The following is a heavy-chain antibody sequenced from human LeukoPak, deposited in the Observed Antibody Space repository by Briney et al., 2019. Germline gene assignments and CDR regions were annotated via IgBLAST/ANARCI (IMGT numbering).Heavy chain of an antibody. D-gene: IGHD6-13*01. J-gene: IGHJ5*01. V-gene: IGHV4-59*08. CDR2: IYYSGST. CDR3: ARQSRATGTLDS. CDR1: GGSISSYY. Sequence: SETLSLTCTVSGGSISSYYWSWIRQPPGKGLEWIGYIYYSGSTNYNPSLKSRVTISLDTSKNQFSLKLSSVTAADTAVYYCARQSRATGTLDSWGQGTLVSVSS.